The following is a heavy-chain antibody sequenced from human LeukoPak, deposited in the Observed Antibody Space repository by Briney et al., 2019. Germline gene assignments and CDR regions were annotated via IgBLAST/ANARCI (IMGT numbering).Heavy chain of an antibody. J-gene: IGHJ6*03. CDR1: GFTFSDYY. D-gene: IGHD3-3*01. CDR3: ARDPKPQQSYYDFWRTYYYMDV. Sequence: PGGSLRLSCAASGFTFSDYYMSWIRQAPGKGLEWVSYISSSGSTIYYADSVKGRFTISRDNAKNSLYLQMNSLRAEDTAVYYCARDPKPQQSYYDFWRTYYYMDVWGKGTTVTVSS. CDR2: ISSSGSTI. V-gene: IGHV3-11*04.